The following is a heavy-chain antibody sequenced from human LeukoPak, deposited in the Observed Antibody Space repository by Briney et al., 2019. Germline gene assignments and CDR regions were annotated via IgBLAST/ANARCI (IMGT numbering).Heavy chain of an antibody. CDR1: GGSFSGYY. CDR3: ARGGQLAGPYYYYYGMDV. J-gene: IGHJ6*02. D-gene: IGHD6-6*01. Sequence: SETLSLTCAVYGGSFSGYYWSWIRQPPGKGLEWIGEINHSGSTNYNPSLKSRVTISVDTSKNQFSLKLSSVTAADTAAYYCARGGQLAGPYYYYYGMDVWGQGTTVTVSS. CDR2: INHSGST. V-gene: IGHV4-34*01.